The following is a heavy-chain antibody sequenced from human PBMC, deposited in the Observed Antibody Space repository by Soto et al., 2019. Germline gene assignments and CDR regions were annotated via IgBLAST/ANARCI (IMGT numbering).Heavy chain of an antibody. CDR1: GFTFSSYG. D-gene: IGHD4-17*01. J-gene: IGHJ4*02. Sequence: QVQLVESGGGVVQPGRSLRLSCAASGFTFSSYGMHWVRQAPGKGLEWVAVISYDGSNKYYADSVKGRFTISRDNSKNTLYLQMNSLRAEDTAVYYCAKDGYYGDCSYFDYWGQGTLVTVSS. CDR2: ISYDGSNK. CDR3: AKDGYYGDCSYFDY. V-gene: IGHV3-30*18.